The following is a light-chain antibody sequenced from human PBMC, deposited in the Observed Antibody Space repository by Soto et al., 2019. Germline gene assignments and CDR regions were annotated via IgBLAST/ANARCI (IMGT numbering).Light chain of an antibody. Sequence: QSALTQPPSASGSPGQSVTLSCTGTSSDVGGYNSVSWYQHHPGKAPQLMIYGVTKRPSGVPDRFSGSKSGNTASLTVSGLQADDEADYYCSSYVGSSSFVVFGGGTKLTVL. J-gene: IGLJ3*02. CDR1: SSDVGGYNS. CDR3: SSYVGSSSFVV. CDR2: GVT. V-gene: IGLV2-8*01.